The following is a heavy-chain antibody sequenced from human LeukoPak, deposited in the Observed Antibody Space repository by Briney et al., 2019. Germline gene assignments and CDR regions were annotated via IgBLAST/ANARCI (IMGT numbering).Heavy chain of an antibody. CDR1: GFTFSSYG. J-gene: IGHJ4*02. CDR3: AKDKDGYNDY. D-gene: IGHD5-24*01. Sequence: GGSLRLSCAASGFTFSSYGMHWVRQAPGKGLEWVAVISYDGSNRYYADSVKGRFTISRDNSKNTLYLQMNSLRAEDTAVYYCAKDKDGYNDYWGQGTLVTVSS. CDR2: ISYDGSNR. V-gene: IGHV3-30*18.